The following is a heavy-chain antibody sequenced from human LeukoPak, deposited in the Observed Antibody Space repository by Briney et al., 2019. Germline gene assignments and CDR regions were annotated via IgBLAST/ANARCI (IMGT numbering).Heavy chain of an antibody. J-gene: IGHJ3*02. V-gene: IGHV3-30*02. CDR1: GFTFSSYG. D-gene: IGHD2-15*01. Sequence: PGGSLRLSCAASGFTFSSYGMHWVRQAPGKGLEWVAFIRYDGSNKYYADSVKGRFTISRDNSKNTLYMQMNSLRAEDTAVYYRAKDRFPYCSGGSCYSDAFDIWGQGTMVTVSS. CDR2: IRYDGSNK. CDR3: AKDRFPYCSGGSCYSDAFDI.